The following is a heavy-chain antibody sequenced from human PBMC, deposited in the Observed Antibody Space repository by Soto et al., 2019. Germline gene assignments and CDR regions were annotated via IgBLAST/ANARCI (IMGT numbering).Heavy chain of an antibody. Sequence: SETLSLTCTISGGSISVYYWSWIRQPPGQGLEWIGYIYASGSPYYNPSLKSRVTISADTTKNQISLKLTSPTAADTAVYYCARGVGSSHPQYWGRGTLVTVSS. CDR2: IYASGSP. J-gene: IGHJ4*02. CDR3: ARGVGSSHPQY. V-gene: IGHV4-59*01. CDR1: GGSISVYY. D-gene: IGHD1-26*01.